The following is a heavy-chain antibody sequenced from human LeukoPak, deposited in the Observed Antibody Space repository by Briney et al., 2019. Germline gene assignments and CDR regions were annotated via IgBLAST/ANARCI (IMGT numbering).Heavy chain of an antibody. CDR3: SNLYSSNY. V-gene: IGHV3-23*01. D-gene: IGHD6-13*01. Sequence: GGSLRLSCAASGFTFSSYAMSWVRQAPGMGLEWVSGISGSGAGTYYADSVRGRFTISRDNSKNTLYLQMNSLRAEDTAVYYCSNLYSSNYWGQGTLVTVSS. CDR1: GFTFSSYA. CDR2: ISGSGAGT. J-gene: IGHJ4*02.